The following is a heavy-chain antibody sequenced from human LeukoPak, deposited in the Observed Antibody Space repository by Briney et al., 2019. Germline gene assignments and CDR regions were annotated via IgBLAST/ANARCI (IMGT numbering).Heavy chain of an antibody. J-gene: IGHJ4*02. Sequence: SQTLSLTCAVSGGSISSGGYSWSWIRQPPGKGLEWIGYIYHSGSTYYNPSLKSRVTISVDRSKNQFSLKLSSVTAADTAVYYCASVLMVYATFDYWGQGTLVTVSS. D-gene: IGHD2-8*01. CDR1: GGSISSGGYS. CDR3: ASVLMVYATFDY. CDR2: IYHSGST. V-gene: IGHV4-30-2*01.